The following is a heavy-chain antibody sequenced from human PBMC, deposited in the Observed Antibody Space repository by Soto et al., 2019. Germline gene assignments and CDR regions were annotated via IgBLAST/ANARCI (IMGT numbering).Heavy chain of an antibody. Sequence: GESLKISCKGSGYSFTSYWIGWVRQMPGKGLEWMGIIYPGDSDTRYSPSFQGQVTISADKSISTAYLQWSSLKASDTAMYYWARHEWSGSYFRTYYYYGMDVWGQGTTVTVSS. CDR1: GYSFTSYW. D-gene: IGHD1-26*01. CDR3: ARHEWSGSYFRTYYYYGMDV. V-gene: IGHV5-51*01. J-gene: IGHJ6*02. CDR2: IYPGDSDT.